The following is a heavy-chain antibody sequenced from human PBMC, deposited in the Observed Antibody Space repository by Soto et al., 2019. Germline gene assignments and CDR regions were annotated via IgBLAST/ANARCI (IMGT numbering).Heavy chain of an antibody. Sequence: SRVSSRFSLDTSVVAWVLKNTGKGLEWVAAIRSNTAVTHYADSMRDRFTISRVNSANTIFLQMNSLRVEDSAVYFCAKASDGGWPYYFDSWGQGALVSVSS. CDR2: IRSNTAVT. CDR1: RFSLDTSV. J-gene: IGHJ4*02. CDR3: AKASDGGWPYYFDS. V-gene: IGHV3-23*01. D-gene: IGHD2-15*01.